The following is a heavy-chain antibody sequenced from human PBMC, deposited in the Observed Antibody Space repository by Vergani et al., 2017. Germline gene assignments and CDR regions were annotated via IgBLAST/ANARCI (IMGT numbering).Heavy chain of an antibody. CDR2: IYYSGST. V-gene: IGHV4-59*01. CDR3: ARMIAAAGTEDFDF. Sequence: QVQLQESGPGLVKPSETLSLTCTVSGGSISSYYWRWIRQPPGKGLEWIGYIYYSGSTNYNPSLKSRVTISVDTSKNQFSLKLSSVTAADTAVYYCARMIAAAGTEDFDFWGQGTLVTVSS. J-gene: IGHJ4*02. CDR1: GGSISSYY. D-gene: IGHD6-13*01.